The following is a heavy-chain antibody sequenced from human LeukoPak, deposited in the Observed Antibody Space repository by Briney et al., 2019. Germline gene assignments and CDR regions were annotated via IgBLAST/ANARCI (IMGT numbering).Heavy chain of an antibody. CDR2: INHSGSA. CDR3: ARARGDYYDSSGYYSAFDY. J-gene: IGHJ4*02. D-gene: IGHD3-22*01. CDR1: GGPFSGYY. Sequence: SETLSLTCAVYGGPFSGYYWSWIRQPPGKGLEWIGEINHSGSANYNPSLKSRVTISVDMSKNQFSLKLNSVTAADMAVYYWARARGDYYDSSGYYSAFDYWGQGTLVTVSS. V-gene: IGHV4-34*01.